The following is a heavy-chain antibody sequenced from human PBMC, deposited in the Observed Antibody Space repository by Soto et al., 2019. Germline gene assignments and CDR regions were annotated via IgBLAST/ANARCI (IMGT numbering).Heavy chain of an antibody. CDR3: AREAGIGTGTLMAFED. J-gene: IGHJ4*02. CDR1: GYTFTNHY. CDR2: INPSGGST. Sequence: ASVQVACKASGYTFTNHYIHWVRQAPGQGLEWMGMINPSGGSTSESQKFQGRLTPTRATYTSTVYMELSSLRSEDTAVFYSAREAGIGTGTLMAFEDWGQGNL. D-gene: IGHD1-1*01. V-gene: IGHV1-46*01.